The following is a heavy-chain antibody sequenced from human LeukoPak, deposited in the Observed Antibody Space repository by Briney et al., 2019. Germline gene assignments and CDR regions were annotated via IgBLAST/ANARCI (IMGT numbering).Heavy chain of an antibody. CDR1: GGSISSGGYS. V-gene: IGHV4-30-2*01. Sequence: SETLSLTCAVSGGSISSGGYSWSWIRQPPGKGLKWIGYIYHSGSTYYNPSLKSRGTISVDRSKNQFSLKLSSVTAADTAVYYCARGGRYSSSSPKVWFDPWGQGTLVTVSS. CDR3: ARGGRYSSSSPKVWFDP. CDR2: IYHSGST. D-gene: IGHD6-6*01. J-gene: IGHJ5*02.